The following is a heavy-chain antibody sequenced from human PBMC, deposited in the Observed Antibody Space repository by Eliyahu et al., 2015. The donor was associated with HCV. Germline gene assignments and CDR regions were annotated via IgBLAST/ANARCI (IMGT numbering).Heavy chain of an antibody. D-gene: IGHD3-10*01. CDR3: AKDRITMVTDAFDI. V-gene: IGHV3-23*01. CDR2: ISGSGGST. CDR1: GXTFSSYA. Sequence: EVQLLESGGGLVQPGGSLRLSCAASGXTFSSYAMSWVRKAXGKGXEWVSXISGSGGSTYYADSVKGRFTISRDNSKNTLYLQMNSLRAEDTAVYYCAKDRITMVTDAFDIWGQGTMVTVSS. J-gene: IGHJ3*02.